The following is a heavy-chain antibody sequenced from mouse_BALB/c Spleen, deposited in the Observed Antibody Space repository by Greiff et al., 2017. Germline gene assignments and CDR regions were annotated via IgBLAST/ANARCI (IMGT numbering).Heavy chain of an antibody. V-gene: IGHV1-14*01. Sequence: EVQLQQSGPELVKPGASVKMSCKASGYTFTSYVMHWVKQKPGQGLEWIGYINPYNDGTKYNEKFKGKATLTSDTSSSTAYMQFNSLTSEDSAVYYCARSGGNYPLDYWGQGTTLTVSS. J-gene: IGHJ2*01. CDR1: GYTFTSYV. CDR2: INPYNDGT. D-gene: IGHD2-1*01. CDR3: ARSGGNYPLDY.